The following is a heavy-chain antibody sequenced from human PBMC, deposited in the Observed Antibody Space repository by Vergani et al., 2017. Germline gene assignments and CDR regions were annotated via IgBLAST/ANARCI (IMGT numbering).Heavy chain of an antibody. D-gene: IGHD2-2*02. Sequence: EVQLVESGGGLVQPGGSLRLSCAASGFTFSSYAMHWVRQAPGKGLEYVSAISSNGGSTYYANSVKGRFTISRDNSKNTLYLQMGSLRAEDTALYYCAKSSCYTGLCAFDIWGQGTMVTVSS. CDR1: GFTFSSYA. CDR3: AKSSCYTGLCAFDI. J-gene: IGHJ3*02. V-gene: IGHV3-64*01. CDR2: ISSNGGST.